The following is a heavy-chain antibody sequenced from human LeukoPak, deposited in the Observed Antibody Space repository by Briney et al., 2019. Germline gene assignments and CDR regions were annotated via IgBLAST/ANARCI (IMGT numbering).Heavy chain of an antibody. CDR1: GYSFTSYW. Sequence: PGESLKISCKGSGYSFTSYWIGWVRQMPGKGLEWIGIIYPGDSDTRYSPSFQGQVTISADKSTSTAYLQWSSLKASDTAMYYCARLRDSSGYYYSHAFDIWGQGTMVTVSS. CDR2: IYPGDSDT. D-gene: IGHD3-22*01. CDR3: ARLRDSSGYYYSHAFDI. J-gene: IGHJ3*02. V-gene: IGHV5-51*01.